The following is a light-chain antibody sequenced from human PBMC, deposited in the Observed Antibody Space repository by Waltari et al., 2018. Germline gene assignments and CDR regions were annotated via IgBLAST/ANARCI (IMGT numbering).Light chain of an antibody. Sequence: VLTQPPSASGTPGQRVTISCSGSSSNIVPNTVTWYQQPPGTAPKLLMYNTNQRPSGVPDRFSGSKSGTSASLAISGLQSEDEADYYCATWDGSLNGPYVFGTGTKVTVL. CDR3: ATWDGSLNGPYV. CDR1: SSNIVPNT. CDR2: NTN. V-gene: IGLV1-44*01. J-gene: IGLJ1*01.